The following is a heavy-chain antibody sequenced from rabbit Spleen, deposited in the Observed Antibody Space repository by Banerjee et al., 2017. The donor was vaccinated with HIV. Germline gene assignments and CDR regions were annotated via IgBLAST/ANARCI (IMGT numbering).Heavy chain of an antibody. CDR3: ARGANPTGYGSATYFNL. V-gene: IGHV1S40*01. Sequence: QSLEESGGDPVKPGASLTLTCTASGFSFSSGYWMCWVRQAPGEGPEWIACIYAGSSGSTYYASWAKGRFTISKTSSTTVTLQVTSLTAADTGTYFCARGANPTGYGSATYFNLWGPGTLVTVS. D-gene: IGHD7-1*01. CDR1: GFSFSSGYW. CDR2: IYAGSSGST. J-gene: IGHJ4*01.